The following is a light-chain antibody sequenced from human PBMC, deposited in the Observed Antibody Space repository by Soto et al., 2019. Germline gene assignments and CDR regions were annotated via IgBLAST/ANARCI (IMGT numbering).Light chain of an antibody. CDR1: QGIGNS. Sequence: AIRLTQSPSSFSASTGDNVTLTCRASQGIGNSLAWYQQKPGKAPNLLIYDASTLQSGVPARFSGSGSGSDFTLTITSLQSEDFATYYCQHYYNYPLTFGGGTKVDIK. CDR2: DAS. V-gene: IGKV1-8*01. CDR3: QHYYNYPLT. J-gene: IGKJ4*01.